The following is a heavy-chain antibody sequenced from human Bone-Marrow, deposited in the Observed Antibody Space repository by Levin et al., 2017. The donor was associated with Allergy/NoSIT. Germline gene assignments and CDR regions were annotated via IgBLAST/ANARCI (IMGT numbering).Heavy chain of an antibody. CDR2: IYYSGST. J-gene: IGHJ6*03. D-gene: IGHD4-11*01. CDR3: ARQVTVTIRGNTDYYYYYYMDV. CDR1: GGSISSGGYY. V-gene: IGHV4-31*03. Sequence: PSETLSLTCTVSGGSISSGGYYWSWIRQHPGTGLEWIGYIYYSGSTYYNPSLKSRVTISVDTSKNQFSLKLSSVTAADTAVYYCARQVTVTIRGNTDYYYYYYMDVWGKGTTVTVSS.